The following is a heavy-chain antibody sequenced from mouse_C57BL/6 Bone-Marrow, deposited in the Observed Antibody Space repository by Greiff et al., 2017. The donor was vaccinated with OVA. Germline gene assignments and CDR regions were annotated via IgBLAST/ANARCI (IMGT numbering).Heavy chain of an antibody. V-gene: IGHV5-15*01. J-gene: IGHJ2*01. D-gene: IGHD2-5*01. CDR1: GFTFSDYG. CDR3: ARLNSNYVYFDY. CDR2: ISNLAYSI. Sequence: DVKLVESGGGLVQPGGSLKLSCAASGFTFSDYGMAWVRQAPRKGPEWVAFISNLAYSIYYADTVTGRFTISRENAKNTLYLEMSSLRSEDTAMYYCARLNSNYVYFDYWGQGTTLTVSS.